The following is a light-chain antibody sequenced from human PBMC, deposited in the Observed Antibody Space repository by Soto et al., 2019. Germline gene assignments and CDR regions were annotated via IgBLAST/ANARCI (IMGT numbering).Light chain of an antibody. CDR2: EVT. CDR3: TSYIRSSTLDYV. V-gene: IGLV2-14*01. Sequence: QSVLTQPASVSGSPGQSITISCTGTSGDIGSYNRVSWYQRHPGKAPKLIIYEVTDRPSGVSNRFSGSKSGNTASLTISGLQAEDEADYYCTSYIRSSTLDYVFGTGTKVTVL. J-gene: IGLJ1*01. CDR1: SGDIGSYNR.